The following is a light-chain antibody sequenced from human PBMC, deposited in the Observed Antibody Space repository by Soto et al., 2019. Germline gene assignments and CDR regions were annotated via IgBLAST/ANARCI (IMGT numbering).Light chain of an antibody. J-gene: IGKJ1*01. CDR2: KAS. Sequence: DIQMTQSPSTLSASVGDRVTITCRASQSISSWLAWYQQKPGKAPKLLIYKASSLERGVPSRFSGSGSGTEFTLTISRLQPDDVAIYHCQQYNSYAWTFGQGTKVEIK. V-gene: IGKV1-5*03. CDR1: QSISSW. CDR3: QQYNSYAWT.